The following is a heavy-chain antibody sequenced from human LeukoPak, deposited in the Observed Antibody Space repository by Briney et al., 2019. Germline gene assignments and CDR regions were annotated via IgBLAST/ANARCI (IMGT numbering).Heavy chain of an antibody. Sequence: GGSLRLSCAASGFTVSSNYMSWVRQAPGKGPEWVSVIYSGGSTYYADSVKGRFTISRDNSKNSLYLQMNSLRPEDTAVYYCAKDRSKGSYGDEFDHWGQGTLVTVSS. J-gene: IGHJ4*02. V-gene: IGHV3-66*01. CDR1: GFTVSSNY. CDR2: IYSGGST. D-gene: IGHD1-26*01. CDR3: AKDRSKGSYGDEFDH.